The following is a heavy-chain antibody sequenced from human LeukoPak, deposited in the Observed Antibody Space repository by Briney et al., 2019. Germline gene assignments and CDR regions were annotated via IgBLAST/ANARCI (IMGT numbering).Heavy chain of an antibody. D-gene: IGHD2-2*01. J-gene: IGHJ6*02. CDR1: GGSISSGDYY. CDR2: INHSGST. CDR3: AGRDCSSTSCYDHYYYGMDV. Sequence: SETLSLTCTVSGGSISSGDYYWSWIRQPPGKGLEWIGEINHSGSTNYDPSLKSRVTISVDTSKNQFSLKLSSVTAADTAVYYCAGRDCSSTSCYDHYYYGMDVWGQGTTVTVSS. V-gene: IGHV4-39*07.